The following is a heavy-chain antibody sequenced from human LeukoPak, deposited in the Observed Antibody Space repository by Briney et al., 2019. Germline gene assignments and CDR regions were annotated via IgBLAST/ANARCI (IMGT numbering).Heavy chain of an antibody. CDR2: INHSGST. V-gene: IGHV4-34*01. CDR1: GGSFSGYY. J-gene: IGHJ3*02. CDR3: ARLAIPRPDGLSDAFDI. Sequence: SETLSLTCAVYGGSFSGYYWSWIRQPPGKGLEWIGEINHSGSTNYNPSLKSRVTISVDTSKNQFSLKLSSVTAADTAVYYCARLAIPRPDGLSDAFDIWGQGTMVTVSS. D-gene: IGHD2-2*02.